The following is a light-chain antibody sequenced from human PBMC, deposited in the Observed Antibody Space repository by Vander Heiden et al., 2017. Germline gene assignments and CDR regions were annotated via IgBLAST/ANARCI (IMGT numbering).Light chain of an antibody. CDR3: QRRSNWPLT. V-gene: IGKV3-11*01. J-gene: IGKJ4*01. CDR1: QSVSSY. CDR2: GAS. Sequence: EIVLTQSPATLSLSPGESATLSCRASQSVSSYLTWYQQKPGQAPRLLIYGASNRATGIPARFSGSGSGTDFTLTISSLDPEDFAVYYCQRRSNWPLTFGGGTKVEIK.